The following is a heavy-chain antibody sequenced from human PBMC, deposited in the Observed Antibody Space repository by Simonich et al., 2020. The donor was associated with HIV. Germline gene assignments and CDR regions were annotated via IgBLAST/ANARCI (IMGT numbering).Heavy chain of an antibody. D-gene: IGHD3-16*01. CDR3: ASGGSISSVWADDY. V-gene: IGHV3-30*07. J-gene: IGHJ4*02. CDR1: GFTLSSYA. CDR2: ISYDGSNK. Sequence: QVQLVESGGGVVQPGRSLRLSCAASGFTLSSYAMHWVRKAPGKGLEWVAVISYDGSNKYYADYVKGRFTISRDNSKNTPYLQMNSLRAEDTAVYYCASGGSISSVWADDYWGQGTLVTVSS.